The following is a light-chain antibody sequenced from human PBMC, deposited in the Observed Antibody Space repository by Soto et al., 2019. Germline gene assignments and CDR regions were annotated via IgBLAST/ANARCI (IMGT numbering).Light chain of an antibody. CDR3: SSYTTSSTLV. CDR2: DVS. J-gene: IGLJ2*01. Sequence: QSALTQPASVSGSPRQSITISCTGTSSDIGGYNYVSWYQQHPGKAPKLIIYDVSNRPSGVSNRFSGSKSGNTASLTISGLQAEDEADYYCSSYTTSSTLVFGGGTKVTVL. CDR1: SSDIGGYNY. V-gene: IGLV2-14*01.